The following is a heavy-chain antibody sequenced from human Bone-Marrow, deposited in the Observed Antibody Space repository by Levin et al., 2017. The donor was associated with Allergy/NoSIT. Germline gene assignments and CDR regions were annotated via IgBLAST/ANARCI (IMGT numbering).Heavy chain of an antibody. J-gene: IGHJ5*02. V-gene: IGHV4-61*02. D-gene: IGHD3-22*01. CDR3: AREGGRIPPYFFEA. CDR1: GGSIRSGSYF. CDR2: VYTTGSI. Sequence: SQTLSLTCSVSGGSIRSGSYFWSWIRQPAGKGLEWIGRVYTTGSIDFNPSLKSRVTILLDTSQNQFSLELTSVTAADTAVYYSAREGGRIPPYFFEAWGQGTLVTVSS.